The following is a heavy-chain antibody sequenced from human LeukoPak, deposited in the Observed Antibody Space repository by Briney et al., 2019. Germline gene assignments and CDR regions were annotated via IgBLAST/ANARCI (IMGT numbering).Heavy chain of an antibody. CDR2: IIPIFGTA. J-gene: IGHJ4*02. V-gene: IGHV1-69*13. CDR3: ARVWGYYYGTFDY. Sequence: LVKVSCKASGGTFSSYAISWARQAPGQGLEWMGGIIPIFGTANYAQKFQGRVTITADESTSTAYMELSSLRSEDTAVYYCARVWGYYYGTFDYWGQGTLVTVSS. D-gene: IGHD5-18*01. CDR1: GGTFSSYA.